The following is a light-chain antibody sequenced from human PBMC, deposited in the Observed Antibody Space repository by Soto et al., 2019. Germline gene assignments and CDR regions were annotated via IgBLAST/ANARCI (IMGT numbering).Light chain of an antibody. CDR1: QSVSGRY. CDR2: GAS. CDR3: QQYESSPHN. Sequence: EIVLTQSPGTLSLSPGDRATLSCRASQSVSGRYLAWYQQKPGQAPRLLIEGASSRAAGIPDRFSGSESGPDFTLTISRVEPEDFAVYYCQQYESSPHNFGPGTRVEI. V-gene: IGKV3-20*01. J-gene: IGKJ3*01.